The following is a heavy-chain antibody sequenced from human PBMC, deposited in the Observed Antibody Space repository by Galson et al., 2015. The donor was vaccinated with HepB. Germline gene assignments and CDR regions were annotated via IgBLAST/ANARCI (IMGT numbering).Heavy chain of an antibody. CDR1: GGSISSAVYY. V-gene: IGHV4-31*01. Sequence: TQSPTCTFSGGSISSAVYYWSWIRQQPVKGLGWIGHTYYRGSSYYNPSLKIPVTMSVDTAKNQFALKLNSVTAADTAVYYCAGEKGGAGDFDYWGQGTLVTVSS. CDR3: AGEKGGAGDFDY. D-gene: IGHD1-26*01. CDR2: TYYRGSS. J-gene: IGHJ4*02.